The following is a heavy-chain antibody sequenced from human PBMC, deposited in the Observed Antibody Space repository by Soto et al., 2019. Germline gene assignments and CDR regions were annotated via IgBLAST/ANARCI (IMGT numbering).Heavy chain of an antibody. J-gene: IGHJ4*02. Sequence: SETLSLTCTVSCGSISSSSYYWGWIRQPPGKGLEWIGSIYYSGSTYYNPSLKSRVTISVDTSKNQFSLKLSSVTAADTAVYYCALSGYDFDYWGQGTLVTVSS. CDR1: CGSISSSSYY. D-gene: IGHD5-12*01. CDR3: ALSGYDFDY. V-gene: IGHV4-39*01. CDR2: IYYSGST.